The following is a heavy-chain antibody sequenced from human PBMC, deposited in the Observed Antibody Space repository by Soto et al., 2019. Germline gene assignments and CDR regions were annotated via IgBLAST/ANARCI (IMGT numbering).Heavy chain of an antibody. CDR3: ARSVAVPGAHIDY. V-gene: IGHV4-59*01. D-gene: IGHD6-19*01. Sequence: SETLSLTCSFSGGSISGSYWSWIRQSPGKGLEWLGYVYYTGSTNYSPSLRSRVSISVDTSKNEFSLRLSSVTAADTAVYFCARSVAVPGAHIDYWGQGTQVTV. CDR2: VYYTGST. J-gene: IGHJ4*02. CDR1: GGSISGSY.